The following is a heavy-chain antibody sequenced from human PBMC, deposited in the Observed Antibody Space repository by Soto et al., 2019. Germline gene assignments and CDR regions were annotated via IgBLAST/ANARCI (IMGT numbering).Heavy chain of an antibody. D-gene: IGHD2-15*01. CDR3: VRDRGFPASFDL. Sequence: ASVKVSCKASGYTFTSYAMHWVRQAPGQRQDRKGWINAGNGNTKYSQKFQGRFAVSRDNAKNTLYLQLNSLRVEYTAVYFCVRDRGFPASFDLWGQGTMVTVSS. V-gene: IGHV1-3*01. J-gene: IGHJ3*01. CDR2: INAGNGNT. CDR1: GYTFTSYA.